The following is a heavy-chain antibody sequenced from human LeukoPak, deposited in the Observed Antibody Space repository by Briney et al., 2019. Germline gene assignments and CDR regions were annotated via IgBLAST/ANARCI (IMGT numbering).Heavy chain of an antibody. Sequence: PSETLSLTCTVSGYSITSGQYWGWIRQPPEKGLEWIGTIFHSGSTYYNPSLKSRVTISVDTSKNQFSLKLSSVTAADTAVYFCARGPYSYDSSGAFDIWGQGTMVTVSS. V-gene: IGHV4-38-2*02. CDR3: ARGPYSYDSSGAFDI. CDR2: IFHSGST. CDR1: GYSITSGQY. J-gene: IGHJ3*02. D-gene: IGHD3-22*01.